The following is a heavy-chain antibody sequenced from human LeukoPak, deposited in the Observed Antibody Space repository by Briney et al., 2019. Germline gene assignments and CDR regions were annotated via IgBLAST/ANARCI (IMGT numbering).Heavy chain of an antibody. D-gene: IGHD3-22*01. V-gene: IGHV3-7*04. Sequence: PGGSLRLSCVSSGFTLSSYWMSWVRQAPGKGLEWVANIKQDGSEIHYLDSVKGRFTISRDNAKNSLFLQMNSLRAEDTAVYYCARVSYDNSGYWDHWGQGTLVTVSS. CDR1: GFTLSSYW. J-gene: IGHJ4*02. CDR2: IKQDGSEI. CDR3: ARVSYDNSGYWDH.